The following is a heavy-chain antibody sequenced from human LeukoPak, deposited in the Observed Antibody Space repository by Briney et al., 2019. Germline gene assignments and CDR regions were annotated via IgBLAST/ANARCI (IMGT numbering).Heavy chain of an antibody. V-gene: IGHV3-7*05. J-gene: IGHJ4*02. CDR3: ASGAEAAAGPGALWY. CDR2: INQDGSEK. Sequence: GGSLRLSCAASGFSFSSFWVSWVRQAPGKGLEWVANINQDGSEKYYVDSVKGRFTISRDNAKTSLYLQMNSLRAEDTAVYYCASGAEAAAGPGALWYWGQGTLVTVSS. CDR1: GFSFSSFW. D-gene: IGHD6-13*01.